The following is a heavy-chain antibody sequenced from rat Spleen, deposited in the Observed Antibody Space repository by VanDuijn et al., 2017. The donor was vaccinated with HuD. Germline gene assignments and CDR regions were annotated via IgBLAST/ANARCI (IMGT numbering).Heavy chain of an antibody. CDR1: GFTFSDYY. J-gene: IGHJ4*01. CDR2: ISYDGSST. Sequence: EVQLVESDGGLVQPGRSLKLSCAASGFTFSDYYMAWVRQAPTKGLEWVATISYDGSSTYYRDSVKGRFTISRDNAKSTLYLQMDSLRSEDTATYYCARHNSGYGVMEAWGQGASVTVSS. CDR3: ARHNSGYGVMEA. V-gene: IGHV5-7*01. D-gene: IGHD4-3*01.